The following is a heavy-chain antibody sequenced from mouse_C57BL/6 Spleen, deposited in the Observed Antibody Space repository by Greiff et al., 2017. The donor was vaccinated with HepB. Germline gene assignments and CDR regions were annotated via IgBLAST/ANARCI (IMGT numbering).Heavy chain of an antibody. Sequence: QVQLQQSGAELVRPGASVKLSCKASGYTFTDYYINWVKQRPGQGLEWIARIYPGSGNTYYNEKFKGKATLTAEKSSSTAYMQLSSLTSEDSAVYFCARPPYYGSSFDYWGQGTTLTVSS. D-gene: IGHD1-1*01. CDR2: IYPGSGNT. V-gene: IGHV1-76*01. CDR3: ARPPYYGSSFDY. CDR1: GYTFTDYY. J-gene: IGHJ2*01.